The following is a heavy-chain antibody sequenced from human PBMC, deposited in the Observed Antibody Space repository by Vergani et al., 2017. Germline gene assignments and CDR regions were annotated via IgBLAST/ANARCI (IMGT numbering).Heavy chain of an antibody. D-gene: IGHD1-26*01. CDR2: ISSSSSYI. CDR1: GFTFSSYS. V-gene: IGHV3-21*01. J-gene: IGHJ4*02. CDR3: AREIGSSKYYFDY. Sequence: EVQLVESGGGLVKPGGSLRLSCAASGFTFSSYSMNWVRQAPGKGLEWVSSISSSSSYIYYADSVKGRFTISRDNAKNSLYLQMNSLRAEDTAVYYCAREIGSSKYYFDYWGQGTLVTVSS.